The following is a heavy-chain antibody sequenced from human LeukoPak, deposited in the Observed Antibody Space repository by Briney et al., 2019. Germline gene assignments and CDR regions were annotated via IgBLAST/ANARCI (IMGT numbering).Heavy chain of an antibody. V-gene: IGHV4-59*08. CDR2: ISYSGSS. CDR1: GGSISSYY. J-gene: IGHJ4*02. CDR3: ARQAGGATFFDS. Sequence: SETLSLTCTVSGGSISSYYWSWIRQPPGKGLEWIGHISYSGSSNYNPSLKSRVTVSVDTSKNQFSLKLSSVTAADTAVYYCARQAGGATFFDSGGRETQFPVPS. D-gene: IGHD1-26*01.